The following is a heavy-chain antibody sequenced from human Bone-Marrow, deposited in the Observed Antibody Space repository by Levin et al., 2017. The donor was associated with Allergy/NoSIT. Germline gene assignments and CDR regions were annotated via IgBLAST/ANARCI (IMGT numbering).Heavy chain of an antibody. Sequence: SQTLSLTCSVSGGSFSSSSFYWGWIRQPPGKGLTWIGGLYHSWNTYYNPSLQSRVTISVDTSKSQFSLRMNSVTAADTAIYYCARHAGTTGSFDIWGQGTMVTVSS. J-gene: IGHJ3*02. D-gene: IGHD1-1*01. V-gene: IGHV4-39*01. CDR3: ARHAGTTGSFDI. CDR1: GGSFSSSSFY. CDR2: LYHSWNT.